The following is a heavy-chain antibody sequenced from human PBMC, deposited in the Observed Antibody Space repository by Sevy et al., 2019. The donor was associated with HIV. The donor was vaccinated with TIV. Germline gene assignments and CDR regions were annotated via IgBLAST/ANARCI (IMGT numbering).Heavy chain of an antibody. J-gene: IGHJ6*02. D-gene: IGHD3-9*01. V-gene: IGHV4-34*01. CDR1: GGSFSGYY. CDR2: INHSGST. CDR3: ARGADWYRVLYYYGMDV. Sequence: TLSLTCAVYGGSFSGYYWSWIRQPPGKGLEWIGEINHSGSTNYNPSLKSRVTISVDTSKNQFSLKLSSVTAADTAVYYCARGADWYRVLYYYGMDVWGQGTTVTVSS.